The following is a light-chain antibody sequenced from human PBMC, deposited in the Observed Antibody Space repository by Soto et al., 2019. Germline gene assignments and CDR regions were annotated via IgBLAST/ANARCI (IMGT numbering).Light chain of an antibody. V-gene: IGKV3-11*01. CDR3: QQRINWPYT. CDR2: DAS. CDR1: QSVSSY. Sequence: ELVLTQSPATLSLSPGERATLSCRASQSVSSYLAWYQQKPGQAPRLLIYDASNRATGIPARFSGSGSGTDFTLTISSLEPEDFAVYYCQQRINWPYTFGQGTKLEIK. J-gene: IGKJ2*01.